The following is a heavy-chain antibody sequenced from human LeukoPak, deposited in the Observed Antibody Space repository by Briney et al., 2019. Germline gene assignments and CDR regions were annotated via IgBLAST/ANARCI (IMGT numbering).Heavy chain of an antibody. J-gene: IGHJ4*02. CDR1: GGSISSYY. CDR2: IYYSGST. D-gene: IGHD3-22*01. V-gene: IGHV4-59*01. CDR3: ARAYYYDSSGYYYVGLFDY. Sequence: SETLSLTCTVSGGSISSYYWSWIRQPPGKGREWMGYIYYSGSTNYHPSLKSRVTISVDTSKNQFSLKLSSVTAADTAVYYWARAYYYDSSGYYYVGLFDYWGQGTLVTVSS.